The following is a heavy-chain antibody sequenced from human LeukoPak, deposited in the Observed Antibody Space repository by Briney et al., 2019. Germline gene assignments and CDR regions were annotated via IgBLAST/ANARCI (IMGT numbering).Heavy chain of an antibody. CDR3: ARVGFSSGWFAFDY. CDR2: ISGSGSST. D-gene: IGHD6-19*01. J-gene: IGHJ4*02. Sequence: GGSLRLSCAASGFTFSRYDMSWVRQAPGKGLEWVSAISGSGSSTYYADSVKGRFTIPRDTSKNTLFLQMNSLRAEDTALYYCARVGFSSGWFAFDYWGQGTLVTVSS. V-gene: IGHV3-23*01. CDR1: GFTFSRYD.